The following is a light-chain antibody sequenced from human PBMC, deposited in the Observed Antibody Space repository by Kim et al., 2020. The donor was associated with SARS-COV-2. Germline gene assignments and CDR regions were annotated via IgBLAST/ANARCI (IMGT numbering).Light chain of an antibody. V-gene: IGKV3-15*01. CDR2: GSF. CDR3: HQYNDWPRT. CDR1: QNVRNN. Sequence: ETVMTQSPHTLPLSPGESATLSCRASQNVRNNVAWYQQKPGQAPRLLFYGSFVRATRIPARFSGSGSGTEFTLTISSVQSDDFALYFCHQYNDWPRTFGQGTKVDIK. J-gene: IGKJ1*01.